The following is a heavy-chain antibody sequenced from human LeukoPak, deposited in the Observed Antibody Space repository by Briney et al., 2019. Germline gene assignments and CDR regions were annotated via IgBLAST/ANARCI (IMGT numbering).Heavy chain of an antibody. CDR1: GYSISSGYY. V-gene: IGHV4-38-2*02. Sequence: PSETLSLTCTVSGYSISSGYYWSWIRQPPGKGLEWIGEINHSGSTNYNPSLKSRVTISVDTSKNQFSLKLSSVTAADTAVYYCAREGKNWNPGVGYWGQGTLVTVSS. CDR2: INHSGST. J-gene: IGHJ4*02. CDR3: AREGKNWNPGVGY. D-gene: IGHD1-1*01.